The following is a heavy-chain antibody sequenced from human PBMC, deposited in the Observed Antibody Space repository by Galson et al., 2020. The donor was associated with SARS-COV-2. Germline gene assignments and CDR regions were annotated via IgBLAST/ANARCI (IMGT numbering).Heavy chain of an antibody. CDR2: ISCSGTI. V-gene: IGHV4-31*03. D-gene: IGHD3-22*01. CDR3: ARDYYYDSSGYRRHRFDI. Sequence: SETLSLTCTVSGGSISSGGYYWSWIRQHQGKGLEWIGYISCSGTIFYNPSLKSRVTISIDTFNNQYYLKLNSVPAADTAVYYCARDYYYDSSGYRRHRFDIWGQGTMVTVSS. J-gene: IGHJ3*02. CDR1: GGSISSGGYY.